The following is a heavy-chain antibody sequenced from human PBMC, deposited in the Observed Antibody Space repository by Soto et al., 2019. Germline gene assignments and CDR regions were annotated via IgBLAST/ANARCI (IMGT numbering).Heavy chain of an antibody. CDR1: GFTVSSNY. V-gene: IGHV3-53*01. D-gene: IGHD3-22*01. CDR3: ARDRVESGYPEYFQH. Sequence: EVQLVESGGGLIQPGGSLRLSCAASGFTVSSNYMSWVRQAPGKGLEWVSVIYSDGSTYYADSVKGRFTISRDNSKNTLYLQMNSLRAEDTAVYYCARDRVESGYPEYFQHWGQGTRVTVSS. CDR2: IYSDGST. J-gene: IGHJ1*01.